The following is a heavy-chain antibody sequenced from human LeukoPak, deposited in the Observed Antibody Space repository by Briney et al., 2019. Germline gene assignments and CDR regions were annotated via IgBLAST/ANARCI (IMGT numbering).Heavy chain of an antibody. Sequence: GGSLRLSCAASGFTFSSYEVNWVRQAPGKGLEWVSCISCSGSFVYYADSVKGRFTLSRDNARTSLYLQMTSLRADDTAVYYCARDAYGTSGFDYWGQGTLVTVSS. CDR1: GFTFSSYE. J-gene: IGHJ4*02. CDR2: ISCSGSFV. CDR3: ARDAYGTSGFDY. D-gene: IGHD2-8*01. V-gene: IGHV3-48*03.